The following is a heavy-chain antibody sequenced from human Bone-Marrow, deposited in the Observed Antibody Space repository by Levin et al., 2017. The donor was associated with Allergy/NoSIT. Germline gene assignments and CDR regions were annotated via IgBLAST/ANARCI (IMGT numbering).Heavy chain of an antibody. CDR3: AHMTHCSTTSCAFAFDV. D-gene: IGHD1-26*01. CDR1: GFSLSTTGVG. Sequence: SGPTLVKPTQTLTLTCTFSGFSLSTTGVGVGWIRQPPGKALEWLALIYWDDDKRYSPSLKSRLTIARDTSKDQVVLTMTNVDPVDTGIYFCAHMTHCSTTSCAFAFDVWGQGTVVTVSS. V-gene: IGHV2-5*02. CDR2: IYWDDDK. J-gene: IGHJ3*01.